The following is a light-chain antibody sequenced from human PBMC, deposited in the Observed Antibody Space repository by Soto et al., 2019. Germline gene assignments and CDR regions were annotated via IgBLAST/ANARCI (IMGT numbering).Light chain of an antibody. Sequence: DLLLTQSPLSLPVTPGEPASISCRSSQSLLHSNGYNYLDWYLQKPGQSPQLLIYLGSNRASGVPDRFSGSGSGTDFTLKISRVEAEDVGVYYCMQRIEFPLTFGGGTKVDIK. CDR2: LGS. CDR3: MQRIEFPLT. CDR1: QSLLHSNGYNY. V-gene: IGKV2-28*01. J-gene: IGKJ4*01.